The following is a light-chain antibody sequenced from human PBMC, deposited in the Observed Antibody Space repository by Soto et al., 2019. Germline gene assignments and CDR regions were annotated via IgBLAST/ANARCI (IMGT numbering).Light chain of an antibody. CDR1: QSVSSN. Sequence: EIVMTQSPATLSVSPGERATLSCRASQSVSSNLAWYQQKPGQAPRLLIYGASGRATGIPDRFSGSGSGTDFTLTISRLEPEDFAVYYCQQYGSSFWTFGQGTKVDIK. J-gene: IGKJ1*01. CDR3: QQYGSSFWT. CDR2: GAS. V-gene: IGKV3-20*01.